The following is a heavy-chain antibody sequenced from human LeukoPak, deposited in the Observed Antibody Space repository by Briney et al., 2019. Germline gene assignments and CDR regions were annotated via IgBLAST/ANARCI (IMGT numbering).Heavy chain of an antibody. D-gene: IGHD3-3*01. CDR2: INWNGGST. CDR3: ARGGPIITIFPMDV. Sequence: GGSLRLSCAASGFTFDDYGMSWVRQAPGKGLEWVSGINWNGGSTGYADSVKGRFTISRDNAKNSLYLQMNSLRAEDTALYHCARGGPIITIFPMDVWGKGTTVTVSS. CDR1: GFTFDDYG. V-gene: IGHV3-20*01. J-gene: IGHJ6*03.